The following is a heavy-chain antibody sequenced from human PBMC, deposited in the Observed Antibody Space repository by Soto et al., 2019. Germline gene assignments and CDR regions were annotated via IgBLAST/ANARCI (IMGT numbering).Heavy chain of an antibody. CDR2: IYYSGST. Sequence: SETLSLTCTVSGGSISSGDYYWSWIRQPPGKGLEWIGYIYYSGSTYYNPSLKSRVTISVDTSKNQFSLKLSSVTAADTAVYYCARAGLAYCGGDCSDYWGQGTLVTVSS. D-gene: IGHD2-21*01. V-gene: IGHV4-30-4*01. CDR1: GGSISSGDYY. J-gene: IGHJ4*02. CDR3: ARAGLAYCGGDCSDY.